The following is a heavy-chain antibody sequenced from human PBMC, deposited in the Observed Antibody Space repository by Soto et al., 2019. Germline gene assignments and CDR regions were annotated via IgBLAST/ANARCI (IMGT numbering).Heavy chain of an antibody. CDR3: ASIMTTKAY. D-gene: IGHD4-4*01. CDR2: IYYSGST. Sequence: QVQLQESGPGLVKPLETLSLTCTVSGGSVNSYYWSWIRQPPGKGLEWIGYIYYSGSTNYNPSLKSRVAISIDTSKNQFSLKLRSVTAADTAVYYCASIMTTKAYWGQGTLVTVSS. V-gene: IGHV4-59*02. CDR1: GGSVNSYY. J-gene: IGHJ4*02.